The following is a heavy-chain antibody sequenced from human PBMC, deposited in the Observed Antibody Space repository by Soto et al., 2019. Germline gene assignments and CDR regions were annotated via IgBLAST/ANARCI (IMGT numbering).Heavy chain of an antibody. CDR1: GFSLSTGGVG. Sequence: SGPTLVNPTQTLTLTCTFSGFSLSTGGVGVGWIRQPPGKALEWLALIYWDDDKRYSPSLKSRLTITKDTSKNQVVLTMTNMDPVDTATYYCAHRRAFDYYGSGSYSEDYMDVWGKGTTVTVSS. J-gene: IGHJ6*03. CDR3: AHRRAFDYYGSGSYSEDYMDV. CDR2: IYWDDDK. V-gene: IGHV2-5*02. D-gene: IGHD3-10*01.